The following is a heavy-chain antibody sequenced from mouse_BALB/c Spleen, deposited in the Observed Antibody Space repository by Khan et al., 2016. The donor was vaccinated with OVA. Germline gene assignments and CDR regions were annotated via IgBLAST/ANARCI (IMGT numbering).Heavy chain of an antibody. V-gene: IGHV5-12*02. CDR3: ARERDDGCLAY. J-gene: IGHJ3*01. CDR1: GFTLSDYY. CDR2: LSNRGTTT. Sequence: EVELVESGGGLVQPGGSLKLSCATSGFTLSDYYMYWVRQTPEKRLEWVAYLSNRGTTTSYPDTVRGRFTISRDNAKNTPYLQISRLESEDTAMYYCARERDDGCLAYWGQGTLVTVSA. D-gene: IGHD2-3*01.